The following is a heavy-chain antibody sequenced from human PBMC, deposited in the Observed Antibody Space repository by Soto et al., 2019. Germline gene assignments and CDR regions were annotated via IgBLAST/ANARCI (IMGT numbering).Heavy chain of an antibody. V-gene: IGHV3-9*01. D-gene: IGHD3-9*01. CDR3: AKADILTGYYSPAPFDY. Sequence: GGSLRLSCAASGFTFDDYAMHWVRQAPGKGLEWVSGISWNSGSIGYADSVKGRFTISSDNAKNSLYLQMNSLRAEDTALYYCAKADILTGYYSPAPFDYWGQGTLVTVSS. CDR2: ISWNSGSI. J-gene: IGHJ4*02. CDR1: GFTFDDYA.